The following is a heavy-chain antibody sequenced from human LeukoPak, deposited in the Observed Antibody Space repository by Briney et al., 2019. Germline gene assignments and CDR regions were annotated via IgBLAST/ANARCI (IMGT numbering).Heavy chain of an antibody. J-gene: IGHJ4*02. Sequence: SETLSLTCTVSGGSISSGGYYWSWIRQHPGKGLEWIGYIYCSGSTYYNPSLKSRVTISVDTSKNQFPLKLSSVTAADTAVYYCARGGSSSSGYFDYWGQGTLVTVSS. V-gene: IGHV4-31*03. CDR3: ARGGSSSSGYFDY. CDR2: IYCSGST. D-gene: IGHD6-6*01. CDR1: GGSISSGGYY.